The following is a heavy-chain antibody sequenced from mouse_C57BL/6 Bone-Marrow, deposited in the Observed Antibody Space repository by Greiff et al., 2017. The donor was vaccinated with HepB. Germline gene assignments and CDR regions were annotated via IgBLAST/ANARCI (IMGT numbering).Heavy chain of an antibody. CDR2: INPYNGGT. Sequence: VQLQQSGPVLVKPGASVKMSCKASGYTFTDYYMNWVKQSHGKSLEWIGVINPYNGGTSYNQKFKGKATLTVDKSSSTAYMELNSLTSEDSAVYYCARSYGRRYFDVWGTGTTVTVSS. CDR3: ARSYGRRYFDV. V-gene: IGHV1-19*01. J-gene: IGHJ1*03. CDR1: GYTFTDYY. D-gene: IGHD1-1*01.